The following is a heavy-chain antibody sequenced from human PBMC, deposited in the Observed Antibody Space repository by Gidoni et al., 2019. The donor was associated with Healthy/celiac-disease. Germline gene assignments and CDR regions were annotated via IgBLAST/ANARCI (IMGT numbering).Heavy chain of an antibody. CDR2: INHSGST. V-gene: IGHV4-34*01. CDR1: GGSFSGYY. D-gene: IGHD5-18*01. CDR3: ARDHVAVRRGYSYGLMGGWFDP. J-gene: IGHJ5*02. Sequence: QVQLQQWGAGLLKPSETLSLTCAVYGGSFSGYYWSWIRQPPGKGLEWIGEINHSGSTNYNPSLKSRVTISVDTSKNQFSLKLSSVTAADTAVYYCARDHVAVRRGYSYGLMGGWFDPWGQGTLVTVSS.